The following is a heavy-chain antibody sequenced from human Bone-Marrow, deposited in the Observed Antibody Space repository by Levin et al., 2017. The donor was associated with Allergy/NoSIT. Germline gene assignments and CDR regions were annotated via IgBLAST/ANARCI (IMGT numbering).Heavy chain of an antibody. V-gene: IGHV4-59*01. J-gene: IGHJ5*02. CDR1: GGSISHNY. Sequence: PSETLSLTCSVSGGSISHNYWTWIRQPPGKGLEWIGFIYYDGNTNYNPSLKSRASISADTSKIQFSLTLTSVTPADTAVYYCARVDWGMRGDTENWFDPWGQGALVIVSS. D-gene: IGHD2-21*01. CDR2: IYYDGNT. CDR3: ARVDWGMRGDTENWFDP.